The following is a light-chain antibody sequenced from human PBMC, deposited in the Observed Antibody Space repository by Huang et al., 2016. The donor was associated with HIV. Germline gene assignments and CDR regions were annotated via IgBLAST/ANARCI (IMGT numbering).Light chain of an antibody. CDR3: HQYNDWPIT. V-gene: IGKV3-15*01. CDR1: QSVSSN. CDR2: GAS. Sequence: EIVMTQSPATLSVSPVGRVTLSCRASQSVSSNLAWYQQKPGQAPRLLIYGASTRATGGPARFRGSGSGTEFSLTINDLQSEDFAVYYCHQYNDWPITFGPGTKVDI. J-gene: IGKJ3*01.